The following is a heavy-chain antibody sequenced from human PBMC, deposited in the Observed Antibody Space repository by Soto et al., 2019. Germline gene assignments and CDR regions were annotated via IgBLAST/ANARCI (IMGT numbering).Heavy chain of an antibody. CDR3: AGGPGWLIDY. Sequence: EVQLVESGGGLVQPGGSLRLSCAASGFSFGSYWMNWVRHAPGKGLEWVAIIKKDGSERYYVDSVEGRFIISRDNVKNSLYLPMNSPGAEDTAVYYCAGGPGWLIDYGGRGTLVIVSS. J-gene: IGHJ4*02. CDR1: GFSFGSYW. CDR2: IKKDGSER. V-gene: IGHV3-7*03. D-gene: IGHD3-22*01.